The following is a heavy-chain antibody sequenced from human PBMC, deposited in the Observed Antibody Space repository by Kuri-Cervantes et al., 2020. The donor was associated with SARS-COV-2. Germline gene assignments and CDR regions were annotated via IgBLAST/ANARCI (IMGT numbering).Heavy chain of an antibody. Sequence: ASVKVSCKASGYTFTGYYMHWVRQAPGQGLEWMGWINPNSGGTNYAQKFQGRVTMTRDTSISTAYMELSRLRSDVTAVYYRARFRITMRGFDHWGQGTLVTVSS. CDR3: ARFRITMRGFDH. CDR2: INPNSGGT. CDR1: GYTFTGYY. V-gene: IGHV1-2*02. D-gene: IGHD3-22*01. J-gene: IGHJ5*02.